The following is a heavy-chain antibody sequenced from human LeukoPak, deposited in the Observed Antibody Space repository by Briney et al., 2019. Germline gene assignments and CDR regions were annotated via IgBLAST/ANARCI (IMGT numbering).Heavy chain of an antibody. J-gene: IGHJ4*02. Sequence: PSETLSLTCTVSGGSINSSSYYWGWIRQPPGKGLEWIGSIYYSGSTYYNPSLKSRVTISVDTSKNQFSLKLSSVTAADTAVYYCARHSGWYWGFDYWGQGTLVTVSS. CDR1: GGSINSSSYY. V-gene: IGHV4-39*01. CDR3: ARHSGWYWGFDY. CDR2: IYYSGST. D-gene: IGHD6-19*01.